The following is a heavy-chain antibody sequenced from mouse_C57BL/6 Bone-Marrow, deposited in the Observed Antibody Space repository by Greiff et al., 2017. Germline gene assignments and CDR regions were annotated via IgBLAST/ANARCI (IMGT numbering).Heavy chain of an antibody. Sequence: VQLQQSGAELARPGASVKLSCKASGYTFTSYGISWVKQRTGQGLEWIGEIYPRSGNTYYNEKFKGKATLTADKSSSTAYMELRSLTSEYSAGYFCARSYGYDVSFAYWGQGTLVTVSA. D-gene: IGHD2-2*01. J-gene: IGHJ3*01. V-gene: IGHV1-81*01. CDR3: ARSYGYDVSFAY. CDR1: GYTFTSYG. CDR2: IYPRSGNT.